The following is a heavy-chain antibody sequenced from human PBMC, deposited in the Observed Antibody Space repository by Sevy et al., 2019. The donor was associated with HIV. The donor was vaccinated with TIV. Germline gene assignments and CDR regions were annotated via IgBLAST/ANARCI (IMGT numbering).Heavy chain of an antibody. CDR3: TREDHWNDLT. V-gene: IGHV3-74*01. Sequence: GGYLRLSCATSGFKFKSFWMHWVRQAPGKGLVWVSRINGDASSTAYADSVKGRFTISRDDAKSTVYLQMNSLTAGDTAVYYSTREDHWNDLTWGQGTLVTVSS. CDR1: GFKFKSFW. D-gene: IGHD1-1*01. CDR2: INGDASST. J-gene: IGHJ5*02.